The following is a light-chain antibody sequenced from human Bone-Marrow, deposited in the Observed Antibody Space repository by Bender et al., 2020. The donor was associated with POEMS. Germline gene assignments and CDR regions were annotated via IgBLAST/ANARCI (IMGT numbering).Light chain of an antibody. CDR3: CSYAGSVV. Sequence: QSALTQPASVSGSNGQSITISCTASSTDAGSYNLVSWYQHHPGKAPKLIIYEGIKRPSGVPDRFSGSNSGGTASLTISGLLPEDEADYSCCSYAGSVVFGGGTKLTVL. J-gene: IGLJ3*02. CDR2: EGI. CDR1: STDAGSYNL. V-gene: IGLV2-23*01.